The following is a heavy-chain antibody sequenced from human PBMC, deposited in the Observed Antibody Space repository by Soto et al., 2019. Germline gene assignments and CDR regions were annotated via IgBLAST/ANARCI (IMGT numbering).Heavy chain of an antibody. V-gene: IGHV4-61*03. J-gene: IGHJ4*02. Sequence: QVQLQESGPGLVKPSETLSLTCTVSGCSVSSANYYWSWIRQPPGKGLEWIGYIHYSGNTNYNPSLKGRVTISVDRPENHFSLRLTSVTAADTAVYYCVGSFKGMDWGLGTLVAVSA. CDR2: IHYSGNT. CDR1: GCSVSSANYY. D-gene: IGHD2-8*01. CDR3: VGSFKGMD.